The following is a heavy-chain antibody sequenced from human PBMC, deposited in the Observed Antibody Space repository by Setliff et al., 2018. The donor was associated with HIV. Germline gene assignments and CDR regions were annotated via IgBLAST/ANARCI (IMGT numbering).Heavy chain of an antibody. Sequence: PSVKVSCKASGYTFTGYYMHWVRQAPGQGLEWMGWINPNSGGTNYAQKFQGRVTMTRDTSISTVYMELSSLRSDDTALYYCARDLIRITPHGDLPFWGQGTLVTVSS. CDR1: GYTFTGYY. V-gene: IGHV1-2*02. CDR2: INPNSGGT. J-gene: IGHJ4*02. CDR3: ARDLIRITPHGDLPF. D-gene: IGHD2-15*01.